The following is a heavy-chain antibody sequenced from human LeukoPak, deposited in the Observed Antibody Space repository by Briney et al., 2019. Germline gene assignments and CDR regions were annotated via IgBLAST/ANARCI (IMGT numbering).Heavy chain of an antibody. CDR2: INPNSGGT. Sequence: ASVKVSCKASGYTFTGYYMHWVRQAPGQGLEWMGRINPNSGGTNYVQKFQGRVTMTRDTSISTAYMELTRLRSDDTAVYYCARDSPIMGTFYAFDIWGQGTMVTVSS. CDR3: ARDSPIMGTFYAFDI. J-gene: IGHJ3*02. D-gene: IGHD2/OR15-2a*01. V-gene: IGHV1-2*06. CDR1: GYTFTGYY.